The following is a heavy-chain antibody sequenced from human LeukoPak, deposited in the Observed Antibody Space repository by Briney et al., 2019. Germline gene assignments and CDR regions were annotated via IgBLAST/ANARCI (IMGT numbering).Heavy chain of an antibody. J-gene: IGHJ5*02. CDR2: ISSNGCST. Sequence: GGSLRLSCAASGFPFSSYAMHWVRQAAGKGLEYVSAISSNGCSTSYANSVKGRFTISRDNSKNTLYLQMGSLRAEDMAVYYCARDRRYCSGGSWSCNWLDPWGQGTLVTVSS. D-gene: IGHD2-15*01. CDR1: GFPFSSYA. V-gene: IGHV3-64*01. CDR3: ARDRRYCSGGSWSCNWLDP.